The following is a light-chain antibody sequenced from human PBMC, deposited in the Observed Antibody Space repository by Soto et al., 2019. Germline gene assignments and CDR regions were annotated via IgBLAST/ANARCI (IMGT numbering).Light chain of an antibody. J-gene: IGLJ1*01. Sequence: QSALTQPASVSGSPGQSITISCTGTSSDVGGYDYVSWYQQNPGKAPKLMIYEVFNRPSGVSGRFSGSKSGNTASLTISGLQAEDEGEYYCLSYTGSSARIFGTGTKLTVL. CDR3: LSYTGSSARI. V-gene: IGLV2-14*01. CDR1: SSDVGGYDY. CDR2: EVF.